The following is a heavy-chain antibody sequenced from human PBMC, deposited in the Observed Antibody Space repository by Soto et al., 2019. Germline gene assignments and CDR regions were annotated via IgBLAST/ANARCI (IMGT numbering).Heavy chain of an antibody. CDR3: ARDLWDGYTVDP. J-gene: IGHJ5*02. Sequence: ASVNVSCKASGYTFTSYAMHWVRQAPGQRLEWMGWINAGNGNTKYSQKFQGRVTITRDTSASTAYMELSSLRSEDTAVYYCARDLWDGYTVDPWGQGTLVTVSS. CDR1: GYTFTSYA. V-gene: IGHV1-3*01. D-gene: IGHD5-12*01. CDR2: INAGNGNT.